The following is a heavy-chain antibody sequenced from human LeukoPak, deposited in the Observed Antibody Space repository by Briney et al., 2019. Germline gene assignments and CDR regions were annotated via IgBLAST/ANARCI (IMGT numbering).Heavy chain of an antibody. CDR1: GFTFSNYA. Sequence: PGGSLRLSCAASGFTFSNYAMSWVRQAPGKGLEWVSVISGGATYYADSVKGRFTISRDNSKKMLYLQMDGLRAEDTAVYFCARGGDFWSGYSRGYYMDVWGKGTTVTVSS. J-gene: IGHJ6*03. V-gene: IGHV3-23*01. CDR2: ISGGAT. D-gene: IGHD3-3*01. CDR3: ARGGDFWSGYSRGYYMDV.